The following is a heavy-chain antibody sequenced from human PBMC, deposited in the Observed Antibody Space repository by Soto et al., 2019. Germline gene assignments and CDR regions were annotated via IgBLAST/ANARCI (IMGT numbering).Heavy chain of an antibody. V-gene: IGHV4-30-4*01. CDR3: ARITYYYDSSGYNDAFDI. CDR2: IYYSGST. J-gene: IGHJ3*02. CDR1: GGSISSGDYY. D-gene: IGHD3-22*01. Sequence: SETLSLTCTVSGGSISSGDYYWSWIRQPPGKGLEWIGYIYYSGSTYYNPSLKSRVTISVDTSKNQFSLKLSSVTAADTAVYYCARITYYYDSSGYNDAFDIRGQRTTVTGSS.